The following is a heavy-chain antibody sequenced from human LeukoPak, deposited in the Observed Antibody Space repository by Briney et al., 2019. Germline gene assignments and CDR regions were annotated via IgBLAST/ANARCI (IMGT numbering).Heavy chain of an antibody. CDR3: AKAVYFSSSHLFRFLYGFGG. D-gene: IGHD2-2*01. Sequence: GGSLRLSCAASGFTFSSYAMSWVRQAPGKGLEWVSAISGSGGSTYYADSVKGRFTISRDNSKNTLYLQMNSLRAEDTAVYYCAKAVYFSSSHLFRFLYGFGGLGKGTTVTVSS. CDR2: ISGSGGST. CDR1: GFTFSSYA. V-gene: IGHV3-23*01. J-gene: IGHJ6*04.